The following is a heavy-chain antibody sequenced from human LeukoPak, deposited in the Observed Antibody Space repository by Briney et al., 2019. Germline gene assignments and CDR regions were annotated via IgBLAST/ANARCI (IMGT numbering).Heavy chain of an antibody. Sequence: ASVKVSCKASGYTFTNYYKHWVRQAPGRGLEWMGIINPSGGSTSYAQKFQGRVTMTTDTSTRTVYMDLSSLRSEDTAVYYRARGYGSGNYYRFDYWGQGTLVTGSS. CDR3: ARGYGSGNYYRFDY. V-gene: IGHV1-46*01. D-gene: IGHD3-10*01. CDR1: GYTFTNYY. CDR2: INPSGGST. J-gene: IGHJ4*02.